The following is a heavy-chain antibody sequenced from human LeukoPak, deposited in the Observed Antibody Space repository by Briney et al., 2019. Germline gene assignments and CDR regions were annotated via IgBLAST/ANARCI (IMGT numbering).Heavy chain of an antibody. D-gene: IGHD6-6*01. J-gene: IGHJ4*02. CDR3: ARDSSSEGPLDY. CDR1: GFTFSASA. V-gene: IGHV3-73*01. Sequence: GSLRLSCAASGFTFSASAVHWVRQASGKGLEWIGRIRSKANNYATAYADSLKGGFTVSRDDSKNTAYLQMNSLQTEDSAVYFCARDSSSEGPLDYWGQGTLVTVSS. CDR2: IRSKANNYAT.